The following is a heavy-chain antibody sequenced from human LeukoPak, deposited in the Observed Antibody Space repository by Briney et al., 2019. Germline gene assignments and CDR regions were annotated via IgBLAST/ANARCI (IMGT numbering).Heavy chain of an antibody. CDR2: ISAYNGNT. CDR1: GYTFTSYG. Sequence: ASVKVSCKASGYTFTSYGISWVRQPPGRGLEWMGWISAYNGNTNYAQKLQGRVTMTTDTSTSTAYMELRSLRSDDTAVYYCARDRNIAAAGTRSLDYWGQGTLVTVSS. V-gene: IGHV1-18*04. J-gene: IGHJ4*02. D-gene: IGHD6-13*01. CDR3: ARDRNIAAAGTRSLDY.